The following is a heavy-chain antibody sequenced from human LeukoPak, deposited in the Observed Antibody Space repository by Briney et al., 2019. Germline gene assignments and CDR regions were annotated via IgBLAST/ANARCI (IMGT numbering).Heavy chain of an antibody. CDR3: AHVGFYYDSSGYYD. CDR1: GFSFSDHY. V-gene: IGHV3-11*01. D-gene: IGHD3-22*01. CDR2: ISSSGLTI. J-gene: IGHJ4*02. Sequence: PGGSLRLSCATSGFSFSDHYMSWIRQAPGKGLEWVSYISSSGLTIYYADSVEGRFTISRDIATNSLYLQMNSLRAEDTAVYYCAHVGFYYDSSGYYDWGQGTLVTVSS.